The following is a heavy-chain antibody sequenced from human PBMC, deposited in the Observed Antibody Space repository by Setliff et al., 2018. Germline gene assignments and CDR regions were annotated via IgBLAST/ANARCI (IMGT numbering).Heavy chain of an antibody. CDR1: GGTFTYYY. D-gene: IGHD6-6*01. CDR3: ARGRNIAIRLLDS. V-gene: IGHV4-34*01. J-gene: IGHJ4*02. Sequence: LSLTCAASGGTFTYYYWTWIRQAPGKGLEWIGEINHSGSTNYNPSLKSRATISIDTSKNQFSLNLRSVTAADTAVYYCARGRNIAIRLLDSWGQGNLVTVSS. CDR2: INHSGST.